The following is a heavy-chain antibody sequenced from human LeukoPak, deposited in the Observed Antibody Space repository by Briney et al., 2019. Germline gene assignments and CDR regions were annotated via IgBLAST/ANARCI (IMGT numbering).Heavy chain of an antibody. Sequence: GASVKVFCKASGYSFTSHYMHWVRQAPGQGLEWLGLINPSGSSTLYAQKFQGRITMTRDMSTTTDYMELSSLTYDDTAVYYCARDNSVGDVAWWFDPWGQGTLVTVSS. D-gene: IGHD1-26*01. CDR1: GYSFTSHY. J-gene: IGHJ5*02. CDR3: ARDNSVGDVAWWFDP. V-gene: IGHV1-46*01. CDR2: INPSGSST.